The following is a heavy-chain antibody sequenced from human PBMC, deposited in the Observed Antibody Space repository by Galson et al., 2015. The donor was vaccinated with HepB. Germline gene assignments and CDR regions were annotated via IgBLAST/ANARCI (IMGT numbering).Heavy chain of an antibody. V-gene: IGHV3-21*01. CDR3: AGEWRYCSSTSCDLDY. CDR2: ISSSSSYI. J-gene: IGHJ4*02. CDR1: GFTFSSYS. Sequence: SLRLSCAASGFTFSSYSMNWVRQAPGKGLEWVPSISSSSSYIYYADSVKGRFTISRDNAKNSLYLQMNSLRAEDTAVYYCAGEWRYCSSTSCDLDYWGQGTLVTVSS. D-gene: IGHD2-2*01.